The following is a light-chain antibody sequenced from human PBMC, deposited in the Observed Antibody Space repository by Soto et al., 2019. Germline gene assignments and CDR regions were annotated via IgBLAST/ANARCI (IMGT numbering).Light chain of an antibody. V-gene: IGKV1-5*01. J-gene: IGKJ1*01. CDR1: QSVTKW. Sequence: DIQMTQSPSTLSAYVGDRVTITCRASQSVTKWVAWYQQRPGQAPKILIWDASSLQRGVPSRFSGSGYGTEFTRSISSLQPDDFATYYCQHYNGHSTWSFGQGTKVDIK. CDR3: QHYNGHSTWS. CDR2: DAS.